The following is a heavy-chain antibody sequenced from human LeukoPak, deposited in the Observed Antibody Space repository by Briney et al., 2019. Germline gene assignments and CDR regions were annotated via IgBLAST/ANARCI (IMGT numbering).Heavy chain of an antibody. CDR3: ARNQAVASNRGASDV. D-gene: IGHD6-19*01. CDR1: GYSISNNNW. V-gene: IGHV4-28*01. CDR2: IYYNGNT. J-gene: IGHJ3*01. Sequence: SETLSLTCTVSGYSISNNNWWAWVRQPPGKGLEWIGYIYYNGNTYYNPYNPSLTSRVTMSVDTSKNQFSLKLDSVTEIDTAMYYCARNQAVASNRGASDVWGQGTMVTVSS.